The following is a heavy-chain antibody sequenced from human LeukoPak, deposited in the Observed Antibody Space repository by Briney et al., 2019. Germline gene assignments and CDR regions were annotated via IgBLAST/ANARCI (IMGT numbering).Heavy chain of an antibody. J-gene: IGHJ5*02. CDR2: IYSNGDM. CDR1: GFTVSNNF. Sequence: PGGSLRLSCAASGFTVSNNFLMWVRKAPGKGLEWVSLIYSNGDMRYAGSVKGRSTISRDGSRNTLYLQMNSLRTEDTAVYYCAKDSSGTLFWFDPWGQGTLVTVSS. CDR3: AKDSSGTLFWFDP. V-gene: IGHV3-66*03. D-gene: IGHD6-13*01.